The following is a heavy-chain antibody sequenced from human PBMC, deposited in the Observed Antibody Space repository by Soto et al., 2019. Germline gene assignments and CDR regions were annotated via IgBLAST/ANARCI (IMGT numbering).Heavy chain of an antibody. Sequence: GASVSVCCKASVYTFTSYRSSWVRQAPGQGLEWMGWISAYNGNTNYAQKLQGRVTMTTDTSTSTAYMELRSLRSDDTAVYYCAREDDRDNWFDPRGQGPLVTVS. J-gene: IGHJ5*02. V-gene: IGHV1-18*04. D-gene: IGHD3-9*01. CDR3: AREDDRDNWFDP. CDR2: ISAYNGNT. CDR1: VYTFTSYR.